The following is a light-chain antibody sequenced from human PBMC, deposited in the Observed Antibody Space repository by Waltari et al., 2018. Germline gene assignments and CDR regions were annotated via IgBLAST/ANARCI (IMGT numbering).Light chain of an antibody. J-gene: IGKJ4*01. CDR1: QSINTW. CDR2: KAS. Sequence: DIQMTQSPSTLSASVGDRITITCRARQSINTWLAWYQQKPGKAPKLLISKASSLQSEVPSRFSGSGFGTECTLTISSLQPDDSATYYCQRYSGYPPTFGGGTKVEIK. V-gene: IGKV1-5*03. CDR3: QRYSGYPPT.